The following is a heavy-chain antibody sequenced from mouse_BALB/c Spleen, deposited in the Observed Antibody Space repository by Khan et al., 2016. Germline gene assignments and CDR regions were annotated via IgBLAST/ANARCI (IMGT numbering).Heavy chain of an antibody. J-gene: IGHJ3*01. CDR2: IDPYNGVS. CDR3: ARWDGNDAPFAY. V-gene: IGHV1S135*01. CDR1: GYAFTTYN. Sequence: VQLKESGPELVKPGASVKVSCKGSGYAFTTYNMYWVKQSHGKSLEWIGYIDPYNGVSSYNQKFKDKATLTVDESSSTAYMHLNSLTSEDSAVYYCARWDGNDAPFAYWRHGTLVAVSA. D-gene: IGHD2-2*01.